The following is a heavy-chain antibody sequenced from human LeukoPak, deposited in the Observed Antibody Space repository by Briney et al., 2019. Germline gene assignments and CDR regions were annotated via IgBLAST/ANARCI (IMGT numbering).Heavy chain of an antibody. CDR2: INAGNGNT. CDR3: ARPPGGSKDYYFDY. J-gene: IGHJ4*02. CDR1: GYTFTSYA. Sequence: ASVKVSCKASGYTFTSYAMHWLRQAPGQRLEWMGWINAGNGNTKYSQKFQGRVTITRDTSASTAYMELSSLRSEDTAVYYCARPPGGSKDYYFDYWGQGTLVTVSS. V-gene: IGHV1-3*01. D-gene: IGHD3-16*01.